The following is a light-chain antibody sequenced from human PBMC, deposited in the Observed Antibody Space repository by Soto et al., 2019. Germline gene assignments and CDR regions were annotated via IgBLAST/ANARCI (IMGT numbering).Light chain of an antibody. CDR3: SSYRSSGIPL. CDR1: SSDVGGYDY. V-gene: IGLV2-14*01. Sequence: QSALTQPASVSGSPGQSITIFCTGTSSDVGGYDYVSWYQQHPGKAPKLLIYDVTNRPSGVSNRFSGSKSGNTASLTISGLQAEDEADYYCSSYRSSGIPLFGGGTQLTVL. J-gene: IGLJ7*01. CDR2: DVT.